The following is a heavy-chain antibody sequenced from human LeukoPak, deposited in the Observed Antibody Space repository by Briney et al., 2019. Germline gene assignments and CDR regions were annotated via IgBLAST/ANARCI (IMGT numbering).Heavy chain of an antibody. CDR1: GTSVNYHY. D-gene: IGHD6-25*01. Sequence: SETLSLTCTVSGTSVNYHYWSWTRQSPGKGLEWIGYIFYIGSTKYNPSLESRVTISEDTSKNQLSLKLSSVTAADTAVYYCARKFPTADDYFDYWGQGILVSVSS. J-gene: IGHJ4*02. CDR2: IFYIGST. CDR3: ARKFPTADDYFDY. V-gene: IGHV4-59*02.